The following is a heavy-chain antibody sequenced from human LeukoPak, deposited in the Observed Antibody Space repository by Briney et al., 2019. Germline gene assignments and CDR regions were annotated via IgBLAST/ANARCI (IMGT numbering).Heavy chain of an antibody. D-gene: IGHD2-21*02. Sequence: PGGSLRLSCAASGFTFTDYWMHWVRQAPGKGLVWVSIINTDTRGTYYADSVKGRFTISRDNAKNTLYPQMNSLRAEDTAVYYCAKLWVVTESGDAFDIWGQGTMVTVSS. CDR2: INTDTRGT. J-gene: IGHJ3*02. V-gene: IGHV3-74*01. CDR1: GFTFTDYW. CDR3: AKLWVVTESGDAFDI.